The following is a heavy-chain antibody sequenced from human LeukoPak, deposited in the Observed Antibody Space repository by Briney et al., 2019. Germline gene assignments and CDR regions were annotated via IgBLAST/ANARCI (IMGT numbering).Heavy chain of an antibody. CDR2: INPSGGST. J-gene: IGHJ4*02. Sequence: GASVKVSCKASGYTLTSYYMHWVRQAPGQGLEWMGIINPSGGSTNYAQKFQGRVTMTRDMSTRTVYMELSSLRFEDTAVYYCARERTYYYGSGSSSYFDYWGQGTLVTVSS. D-gene: IGHD3-10*01. CDR3: ARERTYYYGSGSSSYFDY. CDR1: GYTLTSYY. V-gene: IGHV1-46*01.